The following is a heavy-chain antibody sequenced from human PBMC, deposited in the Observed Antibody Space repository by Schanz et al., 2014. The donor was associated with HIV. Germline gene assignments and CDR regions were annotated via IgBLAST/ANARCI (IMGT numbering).Heavy chain of an antibody. CDR3: ARGSLWFGEREDY. D-gene: IGHD3-10*01. V-gene: IGHV1-2*02. CDR2: INPNSGGT. CDR1: GHPFTGYY. Sequence: QVQLVQSGAEVKKPGASVKVSCKAPGHPFTGYYIHWVRQAPGQGLEWMGWINPNSGGTNYAPKFQGRVTMTRDTSINTAYMELTRLRSDDTAVYYCARGSLWFGEREDYWGQGTLVTVSS. J-gene: IGHJ4*02.